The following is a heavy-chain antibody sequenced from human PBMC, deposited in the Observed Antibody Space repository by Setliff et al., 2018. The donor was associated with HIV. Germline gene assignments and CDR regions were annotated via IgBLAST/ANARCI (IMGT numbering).Heavy chain of an antibody. CDR3: AYIGDSGSYPYFDY. D-gene: IGHD1-26*01. V-gene: IGHV3-7*01. CDR1: GFIFGDYW. Sequence: PGGSLRLSCASSGFIFGDYWMTWVRQAPGKGLEWVASIKQDGITKYYVDSVKGRFTISRDNAKNSLYLQMNSLRAEDTAVYYCAYIGDSGSYPYFDYWGQGTLVTVSS. J-gene: IGHJ4*02. CDR2: IKQDGITK.